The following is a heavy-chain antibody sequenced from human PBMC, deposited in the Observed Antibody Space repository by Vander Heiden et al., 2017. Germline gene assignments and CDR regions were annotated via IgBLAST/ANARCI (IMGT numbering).Heavy chain of an antibody. D-gene: IGHD3-10*01. Sequence: EVQMLQSGAAMKKPGESLKISCQYSGYPFTAQWVAWVRQVPGKGLEWLGIIHPGDSDTRYNPSFRGRVTMSVDKSKNTASLQWNSLEASDTAIYYCARQTLIRGVGWFDPWGQGTLVSVSS. J-gene: IGHJ5*02. CDR1: GYPFTAQW. CDR3: ARQTLIRGVGWFDP. CDR2: IHPGDSDT. V-gene: IGHV5-51*01.